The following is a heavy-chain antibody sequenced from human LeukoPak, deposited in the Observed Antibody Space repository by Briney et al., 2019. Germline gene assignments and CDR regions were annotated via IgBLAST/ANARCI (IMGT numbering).Heavy chain of an antibody. J-gene: IGHJ3*02. D-gene: IGHD2-2*01. CDR2: INGNGISP. CDR3: ARAQLQNDALDI. V-gene: IGHV3-64*01. CDR1: GFTFSSYA. Sequence: GGSLRLSCAASGFTFSSYAMSWVRQAPGKGLEYVSLINGNGISPYFANSMKDRFTISRANSRNTMYLQMGSLRVEDTAVYYCARAQLQNDALDIWGQGTMVTVSS.